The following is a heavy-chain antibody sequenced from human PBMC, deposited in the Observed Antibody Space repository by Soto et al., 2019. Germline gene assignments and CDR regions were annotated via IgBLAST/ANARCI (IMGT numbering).Heavy chain of an antibody. CDR1: GFSINNGGVG. V-gene: IGHV2-5*01. Sequence: QITLRESGPPLVKPTQTLTLSCTLSGFSINNGGVGVGWIRQPPGKAPGWLAPLYWNEDEWYSPSLRSRLSVTKDASENRVVLTMTHLDPTDTGTYYCAKRRAISNKLFFDHWGQGALVTVSS. CDR2: LYWNEDE. D-gene: IGHD4-4*01. CDR3: AKRRAISNKLFFDH. J-gene: IGHJ4*02.